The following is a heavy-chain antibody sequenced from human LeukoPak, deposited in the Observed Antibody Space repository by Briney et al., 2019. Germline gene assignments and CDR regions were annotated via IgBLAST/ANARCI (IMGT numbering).Heavy chain of an antibody. Sequence: PSETLSLTCTVTGGSISSYYWGWIRQPPGKGLEWIGSIYYSGSTYYNPSLKSRVTISVDTSKNQFSLKLSSVTAADTAVYYCARRKIVGATIDYWGQGTLVTVSS. CDR1: GGSISSYY. CDR2: IYYSGST. J-gene: IGHJ4*02. CDR3: ARRKIVGATIDY. V-gene: IGHV4-39*01. D-gene: IGHD1-26*01.